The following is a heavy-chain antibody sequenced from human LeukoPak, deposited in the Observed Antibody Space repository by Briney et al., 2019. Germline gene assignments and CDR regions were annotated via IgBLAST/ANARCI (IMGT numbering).Heavy chain of an antibody. Sequence: PGGSLRLSCAASGFTFSGYAMHWVRQAPGKGLEWVAVISYDGSNKYYADSVKGRFTISRDNSKNTLYLQMNSLRAEDTAVYYCASSGSGEQQLALGWVYYYYGMDVWGQGTTVTVSS. CDR1: GFTFSGYA. D-gene: IGHD6-13*01. V-gene: IGHV3-30*04. CDR3: ASSGSGEQQLALGWVYYYYGMDV. J-gene: IGHJ6*02. CDR2: ISYDGSNK.